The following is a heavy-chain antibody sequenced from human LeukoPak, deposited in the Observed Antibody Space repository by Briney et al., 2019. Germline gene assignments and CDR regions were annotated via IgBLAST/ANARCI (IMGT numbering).Heavy chain of an antibody. V-gene: IGHV4-59*01. J-gene: IGHJ3*02. CDR1: GGSISRYY. CDR3: ARGDGQHDAFDI. Sequence: AETLSLTCTVSGGSISRYYWSWIRQPPGKGLEWIGYISYSGSTTYNPSLKSRVIISVDTSKNQFSLKLTALTAADTAVYYCARGDGQHDAFDIWGQGTMVTVSS. CDR2: ISYSGST. D-gene: IGHD5-24*01.